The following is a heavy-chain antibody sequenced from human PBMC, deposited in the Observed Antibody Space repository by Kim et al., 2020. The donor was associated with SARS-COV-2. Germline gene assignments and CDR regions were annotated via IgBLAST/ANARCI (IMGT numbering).Heavy chain of an antibody. V-gene: IGHV1-3*01. CDR1: GYTFTSYA. J-gene: IGHJ4*02. D-gene: IGHD6-19*01. Sequence: ASVKVSCKASGYTFTSYAMHWVRQAPGQRLEWMGWINAGNGNTKYSQKFQGRVTITRDTSASTAYMELSSLRSEDTAVYYCARVRGAVAGFDYWGQGTLVTVSS. CDR3: ARVRGAVAGFDY. CDR2: INAGNGNT.